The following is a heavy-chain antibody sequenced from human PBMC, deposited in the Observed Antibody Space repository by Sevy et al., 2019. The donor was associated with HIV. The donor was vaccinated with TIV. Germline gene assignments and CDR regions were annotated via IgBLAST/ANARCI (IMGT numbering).Heavy chain of an antibody. CDR3: ARDSSSWYGDFDY. V-gene: IGHV3-11*01. Sequence: GGSLRLSCAASGFTFSDYYMSWIRQAPGKGLEWVSYISSSGSTIYYEDSVKGRFTISRDNAKNSLNLQMNSLRAEDTAVYYCARDSSSWYGDFDYWGQGTLVTVSS. CDR2: ISSSGSTI. D-gene: IGHD6-13*01. J-gene: IGHJ4*02. CDR1: GFTFSDYY.